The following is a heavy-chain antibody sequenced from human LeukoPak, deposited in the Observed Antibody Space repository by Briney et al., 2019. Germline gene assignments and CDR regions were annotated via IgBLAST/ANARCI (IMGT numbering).Heavy chain of an antibody. V-gene: IGHV3-30*18. CDR2: ISYDGSNK. D-gene: IGHD5-12*01. CDR1: GFTFSSYG. Sequence: GGSLRLSCAASGFTFSSYGMHWVRQAPGKGLEWVAVISYDGSNKYYADSVKGRFTISRDNSKNTLYLQMDSLRAEDTAVYYCAKAYSGYDLPFDYWGQGTLVTVSS. CDR3: AKAYSGYDLPFDY. J-gene: IGHJ4*02.